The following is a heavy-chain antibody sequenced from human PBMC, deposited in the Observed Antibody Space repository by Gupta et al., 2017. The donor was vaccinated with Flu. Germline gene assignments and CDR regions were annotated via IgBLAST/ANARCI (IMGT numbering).Heavy chain of an antibody. CDR1: GFTFSNAW. Sequence: EVQLVESGGGLVKPGGSLRLSCAASGFTFSNAWMSWVRQAPGKGLEWVGRIKSKTDGGTTDYAAPVKGRFTISRDDSKNTLYLQMNSLKTEDTAVYYCTTDIRIQLWWPNDAFDIWGQGTMVTVSS. V-gene: IGHV3-15*01. CDR2: IKSKTDGGTT. J-gene: IGHJ3*02. D-gene: IGHD5-18*01. CDR3: TTDIRIQLWWPNDAFDI.